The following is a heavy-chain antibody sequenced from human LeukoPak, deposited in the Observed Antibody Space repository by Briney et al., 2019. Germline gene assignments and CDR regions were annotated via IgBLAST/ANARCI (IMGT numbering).Heavy chain of an antibody. D-gene: IGHD3-10*01. V-gene: IGHV3-7*01. CDR2: IKPDESQK. CDR1: GFTFSNYW. J-gene: IGHJ4*02. CDR3: ATYGTSSGSIDY. Sequence: PGGSLRLSCAASGFTFSNYWMNWVRRAPGKGLEWVANIKPDESQKYYVDSVKGRFTISRDNAKNSLFLQMSSLRAEDTAIYYCATYGTSSGSIDYWGQGTLVTVSS.